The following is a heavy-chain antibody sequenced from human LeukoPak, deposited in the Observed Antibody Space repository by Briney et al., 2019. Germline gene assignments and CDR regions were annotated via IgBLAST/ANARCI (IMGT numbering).Heavy chain of an antibody. CDR2: IQYDGSDK. CDR1: GFTFSGYG. CDR3: ARGYCSSTSCYAFDI. J-gene: IGHJ3*02. V-gene: IGHV3-30*02. Sequence: GGSLRLSCAASGFTFSGYGMHWVRQAPGKGLEWVAFIQYDGSDKYYADSVKGRFTISRDNSKNTLYLQMNSLRAEDTALYYCARGYCSSTSCYAFDIWGQGTMVTVSS. D-gene: IGHD2-2*01.